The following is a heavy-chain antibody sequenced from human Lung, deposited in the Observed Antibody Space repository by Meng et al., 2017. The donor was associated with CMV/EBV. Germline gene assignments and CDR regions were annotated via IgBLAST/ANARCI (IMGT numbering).Heavy chain of an antibody. Sequence: SVKVSXKATGGTFNNYAINWVRQAPGQGLEWMGGISPISGTTNYAQKFQGRVTITTDESTSTGYMELSSLKSEDTAVYYCAREPGTIRTFDYWGQGTLVTVSS. CDR1: GGTFNNYA. D-gene: IGHD2-2*02. CDR2: ISPISGTT. J-gene: IGHJ4*02. CDR3: AREPGTIRTFDY. V-gene: IGHV1-69*05.